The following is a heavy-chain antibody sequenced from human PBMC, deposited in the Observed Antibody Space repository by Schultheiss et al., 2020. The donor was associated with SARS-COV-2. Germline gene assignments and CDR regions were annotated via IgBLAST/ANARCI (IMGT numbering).Heavy chain of an antibody. V-gene: IGHV1-18*01. J-gene: IGHJ4*02. CDR1: GGTFSSYA. CDR3: AKYRGWYARPPLLFDY. Sequence: GESLKVSCKASGGTFSSYAISWVRQAPGQGLEWMGWISAYNGNTNYAQKLQGRVTMTTDTSTSTAYMELRSLRSDDTAVYYCAKYRGWYARPPLLFDYWGQGILVTVSS. CDR2: ISAYNGNT. D-gene: IGHD6-19*01.